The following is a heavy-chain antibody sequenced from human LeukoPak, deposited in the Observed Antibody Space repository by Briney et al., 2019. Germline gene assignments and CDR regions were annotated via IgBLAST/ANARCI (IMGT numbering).Heavy chain of an antibody. D-gene: IGHD2-2*01. J-gene: IGHJ3*02. Sequence: ASLKASCKVSGYTLTALSMHWVRQAPGKGLEWWGGFDPEDGETIYAQKFQGRVTMTEDTSTDTAYMELSSLRSEDTAVYYCATGIVVVPAATDDAFDIWGQGTMVTVSS. CDR2: FDPEDGET. CDR3: ATGIVVVPAATDDAFDI. V-gene: IGHV1-24*01. CDR1: GYTLTALS.